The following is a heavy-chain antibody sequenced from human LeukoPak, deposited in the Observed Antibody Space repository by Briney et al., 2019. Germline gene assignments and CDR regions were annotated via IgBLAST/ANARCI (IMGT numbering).Heavy chain of an antibody. V-gene: IGHV3-23*01. CDR3: AQDIAWGAFEH. J-gene: IGHJ4*02. CDR1: GFTFSTFA. D-gene: IGHD7-27*01. Sequence: GGSLRLSCAASGFTFSTFAMIWVRQPPGKGLEWVSSILPSGGEIHYADSVKGRFTISRDDSKNTLSLQMNSLRVEDTALYYCAQDIAWGAFEHWGQGTLVTVSS. CDR2: ILPSGGEI.